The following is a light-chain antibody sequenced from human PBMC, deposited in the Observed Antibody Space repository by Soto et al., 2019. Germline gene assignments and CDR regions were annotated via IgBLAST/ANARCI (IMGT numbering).Light chain of an antibody. CDR2: AAS. CDR3: QQLNSYPIT. V-gene: IGKV1-9*01. J-gene: IGKJ5*01. Sequence: DIQLTQSPSFLSASVGYRVTITCRASQVISSYLAWYQQKPGKAPKLLIYAASTLQSGVPSRFSGSRSGTEFTLTISSLQPEDFATYYCQQLNSYPITFGQGTRLEIK. CDR1: QVISSY.